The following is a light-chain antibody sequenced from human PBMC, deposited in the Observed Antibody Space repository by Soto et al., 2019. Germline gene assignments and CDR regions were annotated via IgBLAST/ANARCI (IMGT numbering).Light chain of an antibody. CDR1: SSNVGSYNL. V-gene: IGLV2-23*01. J-gene: IGLJ1*01. CDR3: CSYAGSYTDV. CDR2: EGS. Sequence: QSALTQPASVSGSPGQSIIISCTGTSSNVGSYNLVSWYQQHPGKGPKLMIYEGSKRPSGVSDRFSASKSGNTASLTISGLQAEDEADYYCCSYAGSYTDVFGTGTKLTVL.